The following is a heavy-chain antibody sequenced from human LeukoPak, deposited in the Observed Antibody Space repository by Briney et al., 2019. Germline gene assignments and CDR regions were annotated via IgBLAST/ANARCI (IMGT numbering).Heavy chain of an antibody. V-gene: IGHV3-49*04. CDR3: TTGLEPVVVISYFDY. J-gene: IGHJ4*02. CDR1: GFTFGDYV. Sequence: PGGSLRLSCTASGFTFGDYVMSWVRQAPGKGLEWVGFIRSKAYGGTTKNAASVKGRFTISRDDSKNTLYLQMNSLKTEDTAVYYCTTGLEPVVVISYFDYWGQGTLVTVSS. D-gene: IGHD3-22*01. CDR2: IRSKAYGGTT.